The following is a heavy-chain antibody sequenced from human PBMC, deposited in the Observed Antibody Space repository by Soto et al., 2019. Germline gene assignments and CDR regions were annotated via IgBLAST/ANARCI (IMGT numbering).Heavy chain of an antibody. D-gene: IGHD5-18*01. CDR1: GYTFTTYS. CDR2: ISTYHGST. CDR3: ARDNTAAFDY. J-gene: IGHJ4*02. V-gene: IGHV1-18*01. Sequence: QVQLVQSGVEVKEPGASLKVSCKASGYTFTTYSITWLRQAPGQRPEWMGSISTYHGSTNYAQKFQGRVTMTTDTSTSTAYMELRSLTSDDTAMYYCARDNTAAFDYWGQGTLVTVSS.